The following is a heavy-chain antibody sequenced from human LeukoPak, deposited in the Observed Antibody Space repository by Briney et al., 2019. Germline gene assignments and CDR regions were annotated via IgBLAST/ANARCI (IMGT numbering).Heavy chain of an antibody. Sequence: GGSLRLSCAASGFTFSSYSMNWVRQAPGKGLDWVSSISSGSDSIFYADSVKGRFTISRDNSKNTLYLQMSSLRAEDTAVYYCARDGYNDAFDIWGQGTMVTVSS. V-gene: IGHV3-21*01. CDR2: ISSGSDSI. CDR1: GFTFSSYS. J-gene: IGHJ3*02. CDR3: ARDGYNDAFDI. D-gene: IGHD1-14*01.